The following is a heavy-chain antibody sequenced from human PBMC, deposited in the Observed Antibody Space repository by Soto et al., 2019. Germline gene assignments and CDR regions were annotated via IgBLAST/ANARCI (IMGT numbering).Heavy chain of an antibody. CDR2: IIPIFGTA. J-gene: IGHJ5*02. Sequence: QVQLVQSGAEVKKPGSSVKVSCKASGGTFSSYAISWVRQAPGQGLEWMGGIIPIFGTANYAQKFQGRVMITADASTSTAYMERSSLRSEDTAVYYCATLWFGELLAHTWGQGTLVTVSS. V-gene: IGHV1-69*12. CDR3: ATLWFGELLAHT. D-gene: IGHD3-10*01. CDR1: GGTFSSYA.